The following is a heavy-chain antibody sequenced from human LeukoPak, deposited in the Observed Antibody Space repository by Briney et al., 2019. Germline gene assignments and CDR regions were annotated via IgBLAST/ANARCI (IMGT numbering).Heavy chain of an antibody. CDR3: AREGLGYCSSTSCYPFDY. V-gene: IGHV1-2*02. J-gene: IGHJ4*02. Sequence: ASVKVSCKASGYTFTGYYMHWVRQAPGQGLEWMGWINPNSGGTNYAQKFQGRVTMTRDTSISTAYMELSRLRSDDTAVYYCAREGLGYCSSTSCYPFDYWGQGTLVTVSS. CDR1: GYTFTGYY. CDR2: INPNSGGT. D-gene: IGHD2-2*01.